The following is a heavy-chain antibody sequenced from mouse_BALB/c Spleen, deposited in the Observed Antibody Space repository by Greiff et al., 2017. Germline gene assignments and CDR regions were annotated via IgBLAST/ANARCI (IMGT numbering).Heavy chain of an antibody. D-gene: IGHD1-1*02. V-gene: IGHV1S81*02. CDR1: GYTFTSYW. CDR3: ARGGGKWYFDV. J-gene: IGHJ1*01. CDR2: INPSNGRT. Sequence: QVQLQQSGAELVKPGASVKLSCKASGYTFTSYWMHWVKQRPGQGLEWIGEINPSNGRTNYNEKFKSKATLTVDKSSSTAYMQLSSLTSEDSAVYYCARGGGKWYFDVWGAGTTVTVSS.